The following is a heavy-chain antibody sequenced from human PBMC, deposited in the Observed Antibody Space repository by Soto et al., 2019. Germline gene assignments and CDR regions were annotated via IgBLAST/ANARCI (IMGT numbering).Heavy chain of an antibody. J-gene: IGHJ4*02. V-gene: IGHV4-34*01. Sequence: PSETLSLTCTVSGGSINSYYWSWIRQSPGKGLEWIGEINHSGSTNYNPSLKSRVTISVDTSKNQFSLKLSSVTAADTAVYYCARVSPCRGGSCSKVGGHWGQGTLVTVSS. CDR3: ARVSPCRGGSCSKVGGH. D-gene: IGHD2-15*01. CDR2: INHSGST. CDR1: GGSINSYY.